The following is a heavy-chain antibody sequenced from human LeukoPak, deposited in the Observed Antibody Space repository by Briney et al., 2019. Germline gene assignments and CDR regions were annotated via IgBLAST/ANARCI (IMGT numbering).Heavy chain of an antibody. Sequence: PGGSLRXSCAASGFTFSSYGMHWVRQAPGKGLEWVAFIRYDGSNKYYADSVKGRFTISRDNSKNTLYLQMNSLRAEDTAVYYCAKVSGWYWGYFDYWGQGTLVTVSS. V-gene: IGHV3-30*02. D-gene: IGHD6-19*01. CDR3: AKVSGWYWGYFDY. CDR1: GFTFSSYG. CDR2: IRYDGSNK. J-gene: IGHJ4*02.